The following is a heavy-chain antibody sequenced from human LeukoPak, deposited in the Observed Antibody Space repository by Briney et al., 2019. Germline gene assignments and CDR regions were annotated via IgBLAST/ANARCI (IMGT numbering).Heavy chain of an antibody. CDR2: INHSGST. CDR3: ARVVFSMTLSGNYYEMGLDY. D-gene: IGHD1-26*01. Sequence: PSETLSLTCAVYGGSFSGYYWSWIRQPPGKGLEWIGEINHSGSTNYNPSLKSRVTISVDTSKNQFSLKLSSVTAADTAVYYCARVVFSMTLSGNYYEMGLDYWGQGTPVTVSS. J-gene: IGHJ4*02. V-gene: IGHV4-34*01. CDR1: GGSFSGYY.